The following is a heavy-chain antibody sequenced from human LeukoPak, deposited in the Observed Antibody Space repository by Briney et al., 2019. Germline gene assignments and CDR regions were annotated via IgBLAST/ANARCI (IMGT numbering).Heavy chain of an antibody. J-gene: IGHJ4*02. CDR1: GYSFTTHW. V-gene: IGHV5-51*01. CDR3: ARRGTIAAAGGGFDY. Sequence: GESLKISCKGSGYSFTTHWIGWVRQLPGKGLEWMGLIFPGDSETIYSPSLQGQVTISADKSISTAYLQWSSLKASDTAMYYCARRGTIAAAGGGFDYWGQGTLVTVSS. D-gene: IGHD6-13*01. CDR2: IFPGDSET.